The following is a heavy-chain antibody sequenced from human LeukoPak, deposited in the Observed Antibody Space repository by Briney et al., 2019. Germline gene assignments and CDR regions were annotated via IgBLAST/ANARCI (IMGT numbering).Heavy chain of an antibody. CDR3: ARGYSGGSPYYFDY. Sequence: SGTLSLTCTVSGGPISNYYWSWIRQPPGKGLEWIGYIYYSGSINYNPSLKSRDTISVDTSKNQFSLNLSSVTAADTAIYYCARGYSGGSPYYFDYWGQGTLVTVSS. D-gene: IGHD2-15*01. J-gene: IGHJ4*02. CDR1: GGPISNYY. V-gene: IGHV4-59*01. CDR2: IYYSGSI.